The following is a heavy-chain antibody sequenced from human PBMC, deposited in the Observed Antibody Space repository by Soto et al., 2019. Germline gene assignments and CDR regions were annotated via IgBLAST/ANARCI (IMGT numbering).Heavy chain of an antibody. D-gene: IGHD3-3*01. CDR2: ISSNGGST. V-gene: IGHV3-64*01. CDR1: GFTFSSYA. CDR3: ARSRRFLEWFFDY. Sequence: GGSLRLSCATSGFTFSSYAMHWVRQAPGKGLEYVSAISSNGGSTYYANSVKGRFTISRDNSKNTLYLQMGSLRAEDMAVYYCARSRRFLEWFFDYWGQGTLVTVSS. J-gene: IGHJ4*02.